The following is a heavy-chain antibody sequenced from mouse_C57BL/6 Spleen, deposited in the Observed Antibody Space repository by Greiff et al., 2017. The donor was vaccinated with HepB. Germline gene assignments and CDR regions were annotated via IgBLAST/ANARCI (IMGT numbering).Heavy chain of an antibody. J-gene: IGHJ4*01. CDR3: ARYRGGYYAMDY. Sequence: EVQLVESGGGLVQPGGSLSLSCAASGFTFTDYYMSWVRQPPGKALEWLGFIRNKANGYTTEYSASVKGRFTISRDNSQSILYLQMNALRAEDSATYYCARYRGGYYAMDYWGQGTSVTVSS. CDR1: GFTFTDYY. V-gene: IGHV7-3*01. CDR2: IRNKANGYTT.